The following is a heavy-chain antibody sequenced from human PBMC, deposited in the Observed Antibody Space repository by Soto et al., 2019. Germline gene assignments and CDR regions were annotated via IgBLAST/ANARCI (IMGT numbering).Heavy chain of an antibody. CDR3: ARVGNREYFQH. CDR1: GFTFSSYE. V-gene: IGHV3-48*03. CDR2: ISSSGSTI. J-gene: IGHJ1*01. Sequence: PGGSLRLSCAASGFTFSSYEMNWVRQAPGKGLEWVSYISSSGSTIYYADSVKGRFTISRDNAKNSLYLQMNSLRAEDTAVYYCARVGNREYFQHWGQGTLVTVSS.